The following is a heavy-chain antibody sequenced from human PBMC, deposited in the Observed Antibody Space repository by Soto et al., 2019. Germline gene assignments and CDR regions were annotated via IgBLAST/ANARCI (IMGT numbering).Heavy chain of an antibody. J-gene: IGHJ4*02. CDR2: ISGSGGST. Sequence: GGSLRLCCAASGFTFSSYALSWVRQAPGKGLEWVSVISGSGGSTHYADSVKGRSTISRDNSKNTLYLQVNSLRAKDTAVYYCAKEADISRYHPAYWGQGTQVTVSS. D-gene: IGHD2-15*01. V-gene: IGHV3-23*01. CDR3: AKEADISRYHPAY. CDR1: GFTFSSYA.